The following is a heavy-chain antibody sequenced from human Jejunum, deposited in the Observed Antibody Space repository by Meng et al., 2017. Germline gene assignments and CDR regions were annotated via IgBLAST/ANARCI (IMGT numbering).Heavy chain of an antibody. V-gene: IGHV4-59*11. Sequence: SETLSLTCTVSRGSISGQYWNWIRQSPGKGLEWIGYIYYSGSTDYNPSLKSRVTISVDISKNQFSLNLYSVTAADTAVYYCARNAPDTGPFDYWGQGTLVTVSS. D-gene: IGHD5-18*01. CDR1: RGSISGQY. J-gene: IGHJ4*02. CDR3: ARNAPDTGPFDY. CDR2: IYYSGST.